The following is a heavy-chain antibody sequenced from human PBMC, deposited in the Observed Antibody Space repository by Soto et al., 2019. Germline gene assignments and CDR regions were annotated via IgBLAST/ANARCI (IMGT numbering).Heavy chain of an antibody. CDR1: GYTFTNYG. Sequence: VSVKVSCKTSGYTFTNYGISWVRQAPGQGLEWMGWISAYNGDTNYAQKVQGRVTMTTDTSTNTAYMELRSLRSDDTAVYYCARDVGDDSVYDYWGQGTLVTVSS. D-gene: IGHD3-22*01. J-gene: IGHJ4*02. V-gene: IGHV1-18*01. CDR3: ARDVGDDSVYDY. CDR2: ISAYNGDT.